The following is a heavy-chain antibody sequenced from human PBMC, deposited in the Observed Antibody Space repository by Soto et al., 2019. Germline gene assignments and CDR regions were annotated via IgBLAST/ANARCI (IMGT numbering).Heavy chain of an antibody. CDR2: IYETGAT. D-gene: IGHD7-27*01. J-gene: IGHJ4*02. CDR1: GGSISRGGYY. CDR3: ARIAVPGASY. V-gene: IGHV4-31*03. Sequence: SETLSLTCSVSGGSISRGGYYWSCIRQHPGEGLEYIGYIYETGATYYKPSLKSRVSISADTSKNQFSLKLSSVTGADTAVYFCARIAVPGASYWGQGTLVTVSS.